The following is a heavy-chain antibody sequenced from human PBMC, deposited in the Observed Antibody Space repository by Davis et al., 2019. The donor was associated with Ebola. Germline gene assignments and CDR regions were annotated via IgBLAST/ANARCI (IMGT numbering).Heavy chain of an antibody. CDR3: AREDSESYFDS. Sequence: AASVKVSCKAPGGTFRKYTITWVRQAPGQGLEWMGGIIPIFGTANYAQRFQGRVTITADKSTSTAYMELSSLGPEDTAMYYCAREDSESYFDSWGQGTLVTVSS. V-gene: IGHV1-69*06. J-gene: IGHJ4*02. CDR2: IIPIFGTA. CDR1: GGTFRKYT. D-gene: IGHD1-26*01.